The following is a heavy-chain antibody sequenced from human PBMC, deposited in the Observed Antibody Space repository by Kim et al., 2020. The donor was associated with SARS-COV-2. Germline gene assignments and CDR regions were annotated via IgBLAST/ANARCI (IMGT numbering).Heavy chain of an antibody. Sequence: SETLSLTCAVYGGSFSGYYWSWIRQPPGKGLEWIGEINHSGSTNYNPSLKSRVTISVDTSKNQFSLKLSSVTAADTAVYYCARGDRYCSGGSCYSERGAFDIWGQGTMVTVSS. J-gene: IGHJ3*02. V-gene: IGHV4-34*01. CDR3: ARGDRYCSGGSCYSERGAFDI. CDR2: INHSGST. D-gene: IGHD2-15*01. CDR1: GGSFSGYY.